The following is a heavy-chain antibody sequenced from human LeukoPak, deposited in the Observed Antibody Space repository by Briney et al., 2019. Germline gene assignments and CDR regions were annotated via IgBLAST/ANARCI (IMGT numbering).Heavy chain of an antibody. D-gene: IGHD3-22*01. CDR2: IIPIFGP. CDR1: GGTFSTFP. V-gene: IGHV1-69*13. Sequence: SVKVSCKASGGTFSTFPISWVRQAPGQGLEWIGGIIPIFGPNYAQKFQGRATISPDLATATAYIELSSLTSGDTSVYYCATGKDRSGYYYSLDYWGQGTLVAVSS. J-gene: IGHJ4*02. CDR3: ATGKDRSGYYYSLDY.